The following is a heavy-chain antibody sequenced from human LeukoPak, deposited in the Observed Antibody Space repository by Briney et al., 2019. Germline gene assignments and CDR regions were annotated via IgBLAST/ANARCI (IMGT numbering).Heavy chain of an antibody. D-gene: IGHD5-18*01. CDR1: GVSIRSYW. J-gene: IGHJ4*02. V-gene: IGHV4-4*07. CDR2: IYTTGRT. Sequence: SETLSLTCDVSGVSIRSYWWSWVRKPAGKGLEWIGRIYTTGRTNYSPSFQSRVTMSIDMSSSQFSLTLTSVTAADTAVYYCARSGYTISAYHSDFWGQGAPVTVSS. CDR3: ARSGYTISAYHSDF.